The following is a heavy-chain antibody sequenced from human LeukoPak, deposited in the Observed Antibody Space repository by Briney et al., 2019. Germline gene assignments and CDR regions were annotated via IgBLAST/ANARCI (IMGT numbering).Heavy chain of an antibody. Sequence: SGTLSLTCGVSGGSIITTNWWSWVRQPPGKGLEWIGEVHLNGAANYNPSLESRVSMSIDKSKNQLSLKLSSVTAADTATYYCTRESGAFSPFGFWGQGTLVTVSS. CDR2: VHLNGAA. CDR3: TRESGAFSPFGF. CDR1: GGSIITTNW. V-gene: IGHV4-4*02. J-gene: IGHJ4*02. D-gene: IGHD1-26*01.